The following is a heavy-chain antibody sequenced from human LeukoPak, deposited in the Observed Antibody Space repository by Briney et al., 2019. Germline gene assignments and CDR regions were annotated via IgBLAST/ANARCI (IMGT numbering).Heavy chain of an antibody. D-gene: IGHD1-7*01. J-gene: IGHJ4*02. CDR3: SRDIGMVVGTVLHS. CDR2: IAWDGSFE. Sequence: GGSLRLSFEASGFTFDSYTMHWVRQPPGKGLDWCSLIAWDGSFEYYADSVKGRFTISRDNSKNSLYLQMNALRPEDTAFYYCSRDIGMVVGTVLHSWGQGTLVTVSS. CDR1: GFTFDSYT. V-gene: IGHV3-43*01.